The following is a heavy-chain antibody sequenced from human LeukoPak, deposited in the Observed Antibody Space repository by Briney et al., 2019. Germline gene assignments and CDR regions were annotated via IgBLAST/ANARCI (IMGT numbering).Heavy chain of an antibody. D-gene: IGHD3-3*01. CDR2: ISGSGGST. Sequence: GGSLRLSCAASGFTFSSYAMSWVRQAPGKGLEWVSAISGSGGSTYYADSVKGRFTISRDNSKNTLYLQMNSLRAEDTAVYYCAKWGAAYDFWSGYLPNWFDPWGQGTLVSVSS. J-gene: IGHJ5*02. CDR3: AKWGAAYDFWSGYLPNWFDP. CDR1: GFTFSSYA. V-gene: IGHV3-23*01.